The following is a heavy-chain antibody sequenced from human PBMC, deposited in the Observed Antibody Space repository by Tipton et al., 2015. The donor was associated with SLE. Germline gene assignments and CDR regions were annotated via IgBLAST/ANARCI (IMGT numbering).Heavy chain of an antibody. Sequence: LRLSCTVSGGSISSYYWSWIRQPPGKGLEWIGYSYYSGSTNYNPSLKSRVTISVDTSKNQFSLKLSSVTAADTAVYYCARARGVMVRGVMSYYGMDVWCQGTTVTVSS. CDR3: ARARGVMVRGVMSYYGMDV. J-gene: IGHJ6*02. CDR1: GGSISSYY. CDR2: SYYSGST. V-gene: IGHV4-59*01. D-gene: IGHD3-10*01.